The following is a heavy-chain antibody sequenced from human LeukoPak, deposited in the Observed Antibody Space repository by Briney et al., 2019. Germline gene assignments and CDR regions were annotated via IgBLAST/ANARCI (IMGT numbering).Heavy chain of an antibody. CDR3: AKDLRWLEFYFDY. CDR2: ISSSSSYI. CDR1: GFTFSSYS. Sequence: GGSLRLSCAASGFTFSSYSMNWVRQAPGKGLEWVSSISSSSSYIYYADSVKGRFTISRDNAKNSLYLQMNSLRAEDTAVYYCAKDLRWLEFYFDYWGQGTLVTVSS. J-gene: IGHJ4*02. D-gene: IGHD4-23*01. V-gene: IGHV3-21*01.